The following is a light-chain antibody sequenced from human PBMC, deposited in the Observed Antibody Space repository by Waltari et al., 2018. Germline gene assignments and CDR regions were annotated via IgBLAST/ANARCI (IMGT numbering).Light chain of an antibody. CDR3: QQSYSTQET. V-gene: IGKV1-39*01. CDR1: PSISSY. J-gene: IGKJ1*01. CDR2: AAS. Sequence: DIQMTQSPSSLSASVGDRVTITCRASPSISSYLNWYQQKPGKAPKLLIYAASSLQSGVPSRFSGSGSGTDFTHTISSLQPEDFATYYCQQSYSTQETFGQGTKVEIK.